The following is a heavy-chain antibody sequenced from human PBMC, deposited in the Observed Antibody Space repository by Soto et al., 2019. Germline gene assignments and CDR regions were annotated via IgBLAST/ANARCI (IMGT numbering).Heavy chain of an antibody. CDR2: ISAYNGNT. D-gene: IGHD3-10*01. CDR1: GYTFTSYG. CDR3: ARDSGVLLWFGELLFFDY. V-gene: IGHV1-18*01. Sequence: ASVKVCCKASGYTFTSYGISWVRQAPGQGLEWMGWISAYNGNTNYAQKLQGRVTMTTDTSTSTAYMELRSLRSDDTAVYYCARDSGVLLWFGELLFFDYWGQGTLVTVSS. J-gene: IGHJ4*02.